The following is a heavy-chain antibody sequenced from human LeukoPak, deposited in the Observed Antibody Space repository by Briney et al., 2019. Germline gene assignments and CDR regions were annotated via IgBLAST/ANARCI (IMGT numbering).Heavy chain of an antibody. D-gene: IGHD6-13*01. V-gene: IGHV3-11*01. CDR3: ASTDPQQQLVFFAFDI. CDR2: ISSSGSTI. CDR1: GFIFSDHY. J-gene: IGHJ3*02. Sequence: PGGSLRLSCAASGFIFSDHYLAWFRQAPGKGLEWVSYISSSGSTIYYADSVKGRFTISRDNAKNSLYLQMNSLRAEDTAVYYCASTDPQQQLVFFAFDIWGQGTMVTVSS.